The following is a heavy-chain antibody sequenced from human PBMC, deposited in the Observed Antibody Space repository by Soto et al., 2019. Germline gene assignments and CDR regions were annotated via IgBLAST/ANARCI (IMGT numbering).Heavy chain of an antibody. Sequence: PGGSLRLSCAASGFTFNNYAMSWVRQAPGKGLEWVSGVSGSGTSTYYADSVKGRFTISRDNSRNTLYLQMSSLSAEDTAVYYCTTAENNWNYIRDVWGQGTTVTVSS. CDR2: VSGSGTST. D-gene: IGHD1-7*01. V-gene: IGHV3-23*01. J-gene: IGHJ6*02. CDR1: GFTFNNYA. CDR3: TTAENNWNYIRDV.